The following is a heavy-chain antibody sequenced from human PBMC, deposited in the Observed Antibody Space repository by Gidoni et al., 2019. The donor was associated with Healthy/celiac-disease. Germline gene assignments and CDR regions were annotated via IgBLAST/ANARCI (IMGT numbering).Heavy chain of an antibody. J-gene: IGHJ4*02. Sequence: EVQLVESGGGLGQPGGSLKLSCAASGFTFSGSAMHWVRQASVKGLERVGRIRSKANSYATAYAASVKGRFTISRDDSKNTAYLQMNSLKTEDTAVYYCTRLDDYGDYPGYWGQGTLVTVSS. CDR1: GFTFSGSA. D-gene: IGHD4-17*01. CDR3: TRLDDYGDYPGY. CDR2: IRSKANSYAT. V-gene: IGHV3-73*02.